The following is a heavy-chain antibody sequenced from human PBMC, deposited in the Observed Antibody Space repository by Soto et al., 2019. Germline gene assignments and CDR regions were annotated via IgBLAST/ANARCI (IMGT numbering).Heavy chain of an antibody. CDR1: GFTFSSYA. V-gene: IGHV3-23*01. D-gene: IGHD6-19*01. J-gene: IGHJ4*02. CDR2: ISGSGGST. CDR3: AKDPSPQQWLVRTIDY. Sequence: GGSLRLSCAASGFTFSSYAMSWVRQAPGKGLEWVSAISGSGGSTYYADSVKGRFTISRDNSKNTLYLQMNSLRAEDTAVYYCAKDPSPQQWLVRTIDYWGQGTLVTVSS.